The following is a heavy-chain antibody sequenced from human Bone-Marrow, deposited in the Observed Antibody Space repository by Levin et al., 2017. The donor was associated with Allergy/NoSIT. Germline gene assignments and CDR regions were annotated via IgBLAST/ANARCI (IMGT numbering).Heavy chain of an antibody. Sequence: GESLKISCAASGFTFSSYLMHWVRQAPGKGLEWVAGIVYDGSDKYYADSVEGRLTVSRDNSKNTLFLQMNSLRADDTAVYYCVKDRANTWSFDYWGQGTLVTVSS. V-gene: IGHV3-30*18. J-gene: IGHJ4*02. CDR1: GFTFSSYL. CDR3: VKDRANTWSFDY. CDR2: IVYDGSDK. D-gene: IGHD2-8*02.